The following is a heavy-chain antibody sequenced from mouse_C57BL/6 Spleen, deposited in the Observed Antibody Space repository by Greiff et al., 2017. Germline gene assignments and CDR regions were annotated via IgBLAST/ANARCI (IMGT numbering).Heavy chain of an antibody. Sequence: QVQLQQPGAELVKPGASVKLSCTASGYTFPSYWMHWVQQRPGQGLEWIGMIHPNSGSTNYTETFKSRVTLSVDNSTSTAYMQLSSLTSEDSAVYYCAIPLYDGYYTWCAYWGQGTLVTVSA. CDR3: AIPLYDGYYTWCAY. CDR1: GYTFPSYW. J-gene: IGHJ3*01. D-gene: IGHD2-3*01. CDR2: IHPNSGST. V-gene: IGHV1-64*01.